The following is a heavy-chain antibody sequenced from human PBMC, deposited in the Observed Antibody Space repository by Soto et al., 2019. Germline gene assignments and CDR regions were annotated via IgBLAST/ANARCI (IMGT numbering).Heavy chain of an antibody. CDR2: IYYSGST. D-gene: IGHD2-2*01. CDR3: ARSYCSSTSCIGDWFDP. V-gene: IGHV4-31*03. CDR1: CGSISSGVYY. J-gene: IGHJ5*02. Sequence: QVQLQESGPGLVKPSQTLSLTCTVSCGSISSGVYYWSWIRQHPGKVLEWIGYIYYSGSTYYNPSLESRVTISVDTSKNQFSLKLSSVTAADTAVYYCARSYCSSTSCIGDWFDPWGQGTLVTVSS.